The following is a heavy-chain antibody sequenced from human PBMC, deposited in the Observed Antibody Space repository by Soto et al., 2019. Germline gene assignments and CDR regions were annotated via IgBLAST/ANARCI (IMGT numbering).Heavy chain of an antibody. Sequence: QLQLQESGPGLVKPSETLSLTCTVSGGSISSSSYYWGWIRQPPGKGLEWIGSIYYSGSTYYNPSLKSRVTISVDTSKNQFSLKLSSVTAADTAVYYCARHFCVSWGSCYYYYYMDVWGKGTTVTVSS. J-gene: IGHJ6*03. CDR2: IYYSGST. CDR1: GGSISSSSYY. D-gene: IGHD7-27*01. V-gene: IGHV4-39*01. CDR3: ARHFCVSWGSCYYYYYMDV.